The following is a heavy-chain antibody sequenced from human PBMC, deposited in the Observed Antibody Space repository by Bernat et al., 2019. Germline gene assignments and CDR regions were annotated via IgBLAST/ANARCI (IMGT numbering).Heavy chain of an antibody. CDR1: GGSFTGYY. CDR2: INHEGVT. J-gene: IGHJ4*02. D-gene: IGHD2-8*02. Sequence: QVQLQQWGAGLLKPSETLSLTCAVYGGSFTGYYWGWLRQSPGKGLEWIGEINHEGVTNYNPSLKSRATISVDTSKNQFSLKLTSMTAADTTVYYCARAPLYCNAGGTRGCYSGWFDYWGQGSLVTVTS. CDR3: ARAPLYCNAGGTRGCYSGWFDY. V-gene: IGHV4-34*01.